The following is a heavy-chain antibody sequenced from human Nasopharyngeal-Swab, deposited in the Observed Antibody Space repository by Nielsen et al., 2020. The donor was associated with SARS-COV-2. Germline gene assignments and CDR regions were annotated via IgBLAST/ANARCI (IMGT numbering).Heavy chain of an antibody. CDR3: AKRLYGDL. CDR2: MTVGAGGT. J-gene: IGHJ2*01. Sequence: GGCLRLTGAAWGFTFGHYAVIWVRQAPGKGLEWVSSMTVGAGGTSYADSVKGRFTISVDSSKNILYLQMNSLRAEDTAIYYCAKRLYGDLWGRGTLVTVSS. CDR1: GFTFGHYA. D-gene: IGHD2-8*01. V-gene: IGHV3-23*01.